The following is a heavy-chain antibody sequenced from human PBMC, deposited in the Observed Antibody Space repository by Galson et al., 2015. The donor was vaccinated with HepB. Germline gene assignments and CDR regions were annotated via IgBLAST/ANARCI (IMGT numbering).Heavy chain of an antibody. CDR3: AKDQLLAVAGKATYFDY. CDR1: GFTFSSYA. CDR2: ISGSGGST. Sequence: SLRLSCAASGFTFSSYAMSWVRQAPGKGLEWVSAISGSGGSTYYADSVKGRFTISRDNSKNTLYLQMNSLRAEDTTVYYCAKDQLLAVAGKATYFDYWGQGTLVTVSS. D-gene: IGHD6-19*01. V-gene: IGHV3-23*01. J-gene: IGHJ4*02.